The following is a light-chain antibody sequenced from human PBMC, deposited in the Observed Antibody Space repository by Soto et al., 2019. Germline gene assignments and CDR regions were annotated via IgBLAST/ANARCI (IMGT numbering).Light chain of an antibody. CDR1: SSDVGSYNL. J-gene: IGLJ1*01. CDR3: CSYAGSNTYV. Sequence: QSALTQPAYVSGSPGPSITISCTGNSSDVGSYNLVSWYQQHPGKAPKFMIYGVTKRPSGVSNRFSGSKSGNTASLTISGLQAEDEADYYCCSYAGSNTYVFGTGTKVTVL. V-gene: IGLV2-23*02. CDR2: GVT.